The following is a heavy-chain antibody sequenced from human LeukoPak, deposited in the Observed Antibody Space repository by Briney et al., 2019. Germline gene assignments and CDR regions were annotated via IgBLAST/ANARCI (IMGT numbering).Heavy chain of an antibody. CDR3: ATDNPGYSTSWYGAFDI. Sequence: GASVKVSCKVSGYTLTELSMHWVRQAPGKGLEWMGGFDPEDGETIYARKFQGRVIMTEDTSTDTAYMELSSLRSEDTAVYYCATDNPGYSTSWYGAFDIWGQGTMVTVSS. CDR1: GYTLTELS. CDR2: FDPEDGET. V-gene: IGHV1-24*01. D-gene: IGHD6-13*01. J-gene: IGHJ3*02.